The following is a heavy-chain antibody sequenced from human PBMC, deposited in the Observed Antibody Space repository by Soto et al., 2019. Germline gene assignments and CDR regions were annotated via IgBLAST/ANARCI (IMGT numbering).Heavy chain of an antibody. CDR1: GFTFSSYG. D-gene: IGHD2-2*01. V-gene: IGHV3-33*01. Sequence: GGSLRLSCAASGFTFSSYGMHWVRQAPGKGLEWVAVIWYDGSNKYYADSVKGRFTISRDNSKNTLYLQMNSLRADDTAMYYCASRSPALDYWGQGILVTVSS. CDR3: ASRSPALDY. J-gene: IGHJ4*02. CDR2: IWYDGSNK.